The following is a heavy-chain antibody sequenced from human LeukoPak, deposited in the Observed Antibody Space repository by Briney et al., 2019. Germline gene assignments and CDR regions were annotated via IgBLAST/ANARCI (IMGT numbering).Heavy chain of an antibody. Sequence: PGQSLRLSCAASGFSNYAMNWVRQAPGQGLEWVARISYDGTNKYYADSVKGRFTISRDNSKNTVYLQMNSLRTEDTAVYYCARMVVVVADNWFDPWGQGTLVTVSS. J-gene: IGHJ5*02. CDR1: GFSNYA. CDR2: ISYDGTNK. V-gene: IGHV3-30*04. CDR3: ARMVVVVADNWFDP. D-gene: IGHD2-15*01.